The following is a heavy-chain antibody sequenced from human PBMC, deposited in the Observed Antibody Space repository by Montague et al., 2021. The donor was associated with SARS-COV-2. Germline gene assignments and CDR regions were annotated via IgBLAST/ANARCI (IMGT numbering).Heavy chain of an antibody. CDR2: IYYSGST. Sequence: SETLSLTCTVSGDSIRTSSYYWGWIRQPPGKGLDWIGSIYYSGSTYYNPSLKSRVTISVDTSKNQFSLKLSSVTAADTAVYYCAMRGGALDAFDIWGQGIMVIVSS. D-gene: IGHD4-17*01. CDR3: AMRGGALDAFDI. V-gene: IGHV4-39*01. J-gene: IGHJ3*02. CDR1: GDSIRTSSYY.